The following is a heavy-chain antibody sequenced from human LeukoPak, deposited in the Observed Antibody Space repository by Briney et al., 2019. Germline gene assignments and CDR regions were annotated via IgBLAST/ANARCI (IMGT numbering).Heavy chain of an antibody. J-gene: IGHJ4*02. D-gene: IGHD6-19*01. V-gene: IGHV3-30*02. CDR2: IRYDGSNK. Sequence: PGGSLRLSCAASGFTFSSYGMHWVRQAPGKGLEWVAFIRYDGSNKYYADSVKGRFTISRDNSKNTLYLQMNSLRAEDTAVYYCAEDRSSGWLEYYFDYWGQGTLVTVSS. CDR1: GFTFSSYG. CDR3: AEDRSSGWLEYYFDY.